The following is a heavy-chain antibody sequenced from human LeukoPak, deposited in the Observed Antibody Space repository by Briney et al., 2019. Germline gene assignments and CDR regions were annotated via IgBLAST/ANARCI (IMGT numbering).Heavy chain of an antibody. Sequence: GGSLRLSCAASGFTFSSYAMSWVRQAPGKGLEWVSAISGSGGSTYYADSVKGRFTISRDNSKNTLFLQMDSLRAEDTAIYYCAKDQRVDMATILDSWGQGTLVTVSS. J-gene: IGHJ4*02. CDR1: GFTFSSYA. CDR3: AKDQRVDMATILDS. CDR2: ISGSGGST. V-gene: IGHV3-23*01. D-gene: IGHD5-24*01.